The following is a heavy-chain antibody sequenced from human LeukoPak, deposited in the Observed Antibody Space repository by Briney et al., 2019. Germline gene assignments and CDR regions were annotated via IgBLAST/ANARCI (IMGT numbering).Heavy chain of an antibody. D-gene: IGHD6-19*01. V-gene: IGHV3-9*03. CDR3: AKDMEQWGAFVI. CDR2: ISWNSGSI. Sequence: PGRSLRLSCAASGFTFDDYAMHWVRQAPGKGLEWVSGISWNSGSIGYADSVKGRFTISRDNAKNSLYLQMNSLRAEDMALYYCAKDMEQWGAFVIWGQGTMVTVSS. J-gene: IGHJ3*02. CDR1: GFTFDDYA.